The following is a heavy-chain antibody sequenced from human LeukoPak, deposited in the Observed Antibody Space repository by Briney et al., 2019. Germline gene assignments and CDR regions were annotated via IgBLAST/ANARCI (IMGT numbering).Heavy chain of an antibody. CDR2: TYYRSKWYD. J-gene: IGHJ3*01. CDR1: GDSVSSNSSA. V-gene: IGHV6-1*01. CDR3: DIADCRGGICNYDSSCDV. Sequence: SQTLSLTCAISGDSVSSNSSAWDWIRQSPSRGLEWLGRTYYRSKWYDDYALSVKSRVTINPDTSKNQFSLHLNSVTPEDTAVYGSDIADCRGGICNYDSSCDVWGQGTMATVSS. D-gene: IGHD2-15*01.